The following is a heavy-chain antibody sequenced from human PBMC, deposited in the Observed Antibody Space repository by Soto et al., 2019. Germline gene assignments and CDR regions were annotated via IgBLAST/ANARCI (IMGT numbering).Heavy chain of an antibody. Sequence: QVQLQQWGAGLLKPSETLSLTCAVDGGSFSGYYWSWIRQPPGKGLEWIGEINHSGSTNYNPSLKSRVTISVDTSENQFSLKLSTVTAADTAVYYCARDVLEMAVKAILLDYWGQGTLVTVSS. CDR1: GGSFSGYY. J-gene: IGHJ4*02. CDR3: ARDVLEMAVKAILLDY. D-gene: IGHD2-15*01. V-gene: IGHV4-34*01. CDR2: INHSGST.